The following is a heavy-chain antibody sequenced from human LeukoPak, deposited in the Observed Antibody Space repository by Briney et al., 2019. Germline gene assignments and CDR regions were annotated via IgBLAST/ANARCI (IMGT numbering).Heavy chain of an antibody. D-gene: IGHD1-20*01. V-gene: IGHV3-15*07. CDR1: GFTFSSAW. CDR2: IKSKVDGGTT. J-gene: IGHJ4*02. Sequence: GGSLRLSCAPSGFTFSSAWMHWVRQAPGKGLEWVGRIKSKVDGGTTDYAAPVKGRFTISRDDLENMLYLQMNSLKTEDTAVYYCARRRYNWNAIDYWGQGTLVTVSS. CDR3: ARRRYNWNAIDY.